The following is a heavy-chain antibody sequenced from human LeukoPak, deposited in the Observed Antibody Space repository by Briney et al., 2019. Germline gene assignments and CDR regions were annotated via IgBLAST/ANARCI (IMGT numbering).Heavy chain of an antibody. Sequence: GGSLRLSCAASGFTFSSYEMNWVRQAPGKGLEWVAFIRYDGSNKYYADSVKGRFTISRDNAKNSLYLQMNSLRAEDTAVYYCARDNGYYDFWSGYPSGHFDYWGQGTLVTVSS. CDR3: ARDNGYYDFWSGYPSGHFDY. CDR2: IRYDGSNK. CDR1: GFTFSSYE. D-gene: IGHD3-3*01. J-gene: IGHJ4*02. V-gene: IGHV3-30*02.